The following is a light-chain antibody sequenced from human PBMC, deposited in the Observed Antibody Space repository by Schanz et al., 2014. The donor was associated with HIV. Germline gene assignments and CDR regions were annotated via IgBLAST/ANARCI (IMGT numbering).Light chain of an antibody. CDR3: AAWDDSLSGWV. J-gene: IGLJ3*02. V-gene: IGLV2-11*01. Sequence: QSVLTQPRSVSGSPGQSVTISCTGTSSDVGGYNSVSWSQQRPGEAPKLIISNVNKRPSGVPDRFSGSKSGTSASLAITGLQAEDEADYYCAAWDDSLSGWVSGGGTKADRP. CDR1: SSDVGGYNS. CDR2: NVN.